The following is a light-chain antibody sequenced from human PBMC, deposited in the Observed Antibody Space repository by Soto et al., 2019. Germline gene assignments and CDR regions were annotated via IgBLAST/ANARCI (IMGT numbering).Light chain of an antibody. Sequence: EIVLTQFPATLSLSPGERATLSCRATQSVSSHLGWYQQKPGQAPRLLIYDASNRVTGIPARFSGSGSGTDFTLTISRLEPEDSAVYYCQQRSNWRKITFGQGTRLEIK. CDR3: QQRSNWRKIT. V-gene: IGKV3-11*01. CDR1: QSVSSH. CDR2: DAS. J-gene: IGKJ5*01.